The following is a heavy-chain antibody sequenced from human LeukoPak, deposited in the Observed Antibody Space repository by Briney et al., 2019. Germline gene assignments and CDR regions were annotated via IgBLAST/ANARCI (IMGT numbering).Heavy chain of an antibody. CDR3: ARGVGRYVGVDY. D-gene: IGHD6-19*01. CDR1: GGSISSYY. J-gene: IGHJ4*02. CDR2: IYYSGST. Sequence: SETLSLTCTVSGGSISSYYWSWIRQPPGKGLEWIGYIYYSGSTNYNPSLKSRVTISVDTSKNQFSLKLSSVTAADTAVYYCARGVGRYVGVDYWGQGTLVTVSS. V-gene: IGHV4-59*01.